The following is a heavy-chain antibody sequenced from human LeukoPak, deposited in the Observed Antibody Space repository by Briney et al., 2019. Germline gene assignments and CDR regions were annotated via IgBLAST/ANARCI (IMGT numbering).Heavy chain of an antibody. V-gene: IGHV3-21*01. Sequence: PGGSLRLSCAASGFTFTTYVMSWVRQAPGKGLEWVSSISSSSSYIYYADSVKGRFTISRDNAKNSLYLQMNSLRAEDTAVYYCARAQRSMVRGVIVNNWFDPWGQGTLVTVSS. CDR2: ISSSSSYI. J-gene: IGHJ5*02. CDR3: ARAQRSMVRGVIVNNWFDP. CDR1: GFTFTTYV. D-gene: IGHD3-10*01.